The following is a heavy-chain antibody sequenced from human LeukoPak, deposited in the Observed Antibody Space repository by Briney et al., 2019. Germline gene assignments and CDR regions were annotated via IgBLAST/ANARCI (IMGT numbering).Heavy chain of an antibody. CDR1: GYTFTGYY. V-gene: IGHV1-2*02. D-gene: IGHD3-16*01. CDR3: ASEMGASFDP. J-gene: IGHJ5*02. CDR2: INPNSGGT. Sequence: GASVKVSCKASGYTFTGYYMHWVRQAPGQGLEWMGWINPNSGGTNYAQKFQGRVTITRDTSASTAYMELSSLRSEDTAVYYCASEMGASFDPWGQGTLVTVSS.